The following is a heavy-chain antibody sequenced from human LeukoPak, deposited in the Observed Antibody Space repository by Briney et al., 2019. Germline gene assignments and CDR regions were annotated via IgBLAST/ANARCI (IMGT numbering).Heavy chain of an antibody. V-gene: IGHV3-23*01. D-gene: IGHD2-15*01. Sequence: GGSLRLSCAASGFTFSSYAMSWVRQAPGKGLEWVSAISGSGGSTYYADSVKGRFTISRDNSKNTLYLQMNSLRAEDTAVYYCAKAQYCSGGSCYYYYYGMDVWGQGTTVTVSS. CDR3: AKAQYCSGGSCYYYYYGMDV. CDR2: ISGSGGST. J-gene: IGHJ6*02. CDR1: GFTFSSYA.